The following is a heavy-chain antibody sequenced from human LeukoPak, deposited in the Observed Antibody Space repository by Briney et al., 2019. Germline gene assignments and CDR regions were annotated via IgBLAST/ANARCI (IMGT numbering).Heavy chain of an antibody. CDR2: IKQDGSEK. CDR3: ARTTTTVVTTEYFQY. J-gene: IGHJ1*01. CDR1: GFTFSTYW. V-gene: IGHV3-7*01. D-gene: IGHD4-23*01. Sequence: PGGSLRLSCAASGFTFSTYWMSWVRQAPGRGLEWVANIKQDGSEKYYVDSVKGRFTISRDNAKNSLYLQMNSLRAEDTAVYYCARTTTTVVTTEYFQYWGQGTLVTVSS.